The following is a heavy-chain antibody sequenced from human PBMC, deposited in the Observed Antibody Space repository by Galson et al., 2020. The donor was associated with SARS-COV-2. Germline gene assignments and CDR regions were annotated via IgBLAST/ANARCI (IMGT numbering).Heavy chain of an antibody. D-gene: IGHD3-3*01. J-gene: IGHJ6*02. CDR2: IYYSGST. Sequence: SETLSLTFTVSGGSISSYYWSWIRQPPGKGLEWLGYIYYSGSTNYNPSLKSRVTISVDTSKNQFSLKLSSVTAADTAVYYCARGDEYYDFWSGYSYGMDVWGQGTTVTVSS. CDR1: GGSISSYY. V-gene: IGHV4-59*01. CDR3: ARGDEYYDFWSGYSYGMDV.